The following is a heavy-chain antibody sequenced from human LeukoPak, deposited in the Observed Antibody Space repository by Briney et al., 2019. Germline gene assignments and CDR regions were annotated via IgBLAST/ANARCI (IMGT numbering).Heavy chain of an antibody. CDR2: IYTSGST. J-gene: IGHJ4*02. V-gene: IGHV4-61*02. Sequence: SQTLSLTCTVSGGSISSGSYYWSWIRQPAGKGLEWIGRIYTSGSTNYNPSLKSRVTISVDTSKNQSSLKLSSVTAADTALYYCARESEPRFGAALLDSWGQGTLVTVSS. CDR1: GGSISSGSYY. CDR3: ARESEPRFGAALLDS. D-gene: IGHD3-10*01.